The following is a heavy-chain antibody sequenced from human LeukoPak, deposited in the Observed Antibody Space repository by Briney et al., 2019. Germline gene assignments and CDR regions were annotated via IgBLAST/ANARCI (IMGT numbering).Heavy chain of an antibody. CDR3: ARGSRVYDRSGFHTWHDY. Sequence: SETLSLTCTVSGASINNYYWSWVRQPPLKGLEWIGYIYNTGDTSHNPSLESRVSISMDTSKNHFSLEITSVTAADTAVYYCARGSRVYDRSGFHTWHDYWGHGTLVTVSS. CDR2: IYNTGDT. CDR1: GASINNYY. J-gene: IGHJ4*03. D-gene: IGHD3-22*01. V-gene: IGHV4-59*01.